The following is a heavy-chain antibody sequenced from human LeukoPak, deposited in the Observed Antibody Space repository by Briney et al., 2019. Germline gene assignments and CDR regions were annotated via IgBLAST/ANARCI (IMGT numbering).Heavy chain of an antibody. J-gene: IGHJ4*02. CDR1: GGSISSSSYY. V-gene: IGHV4-39*01. D-gene: IGHD3-9*01. Sequence: SETLSLTCTVSGGSISSSSYYWGWIRQPPGKGLEWIGSIYYSGSTNYNPSLKSRVTISVDTSKNQFSLKLSSVTTADTAVYYCARRTILTGSDYWGQGTLVTVSS. CDR3: ARRTILTGSDY. CDR2: IYYSGST.